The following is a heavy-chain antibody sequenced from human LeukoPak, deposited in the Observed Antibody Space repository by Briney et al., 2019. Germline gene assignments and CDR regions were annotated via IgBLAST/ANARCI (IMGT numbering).Heavy chain of an antibody. J-gene: IGHJ4*02. Sequence: PGGSLRLSCAASGFTFSSYSMNWVRQAPGKGLEWVSSISSMSSYIYYADSVKGRFTISRDNSKNTLYLQMNSLRAEDTAVYYCARETPGPLKYYFDYWGQGTLVTVSS. V-gene: IGHV3-21*01. CDR3: ARETPGPLKYYFDY. CDR1: GFTFSSYS. CDR2: ISSMSSYI.